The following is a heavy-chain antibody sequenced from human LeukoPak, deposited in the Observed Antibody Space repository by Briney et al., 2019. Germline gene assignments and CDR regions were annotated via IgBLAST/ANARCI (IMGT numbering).Heavy chain of an antibody. D-gene: IGHD3-10*01. V-gene: IGHV3-15*01. Sequence: GGSLRLSCAASGFTFSNAWLSWVRQAPGKGLEWVGRIKNTTDGGTTDYAAPVKGRFTISRDDSKNTLYLQMNSLKTEDTAVYYCAARFGSGSYAHLDYWGQGTLVTVSS. CDR1: GFTFSNAW. J-gene: IGHJ4*02. CDR2: IKNTTDGGTT. CDR3: AARFGSGSYAHLDY.